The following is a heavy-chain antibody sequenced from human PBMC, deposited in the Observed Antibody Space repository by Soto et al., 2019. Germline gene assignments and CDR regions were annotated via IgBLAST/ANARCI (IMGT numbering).Heavy chain of an antibody. CDR3: AGLFGYCSGGSCYPIDY. V-gene: IGHV3-21*01. D-gene: IGHD2-15*01. CDR2: ISSSSSYI. CDR1: GFTFSSYS. J-gene: IGHJ4*02. Sequence: EVQLVESGGGLVKPGGPLRLSCAASGFTFSSYSMNWVRQAPGQGLEWVSSISSSSSYIYYADSVKGQFTISRDNAKKSLYLQKYSLRAEDTAVYYCAGLFGYCSGGSCYPIDYGGQGTLVTVSS.